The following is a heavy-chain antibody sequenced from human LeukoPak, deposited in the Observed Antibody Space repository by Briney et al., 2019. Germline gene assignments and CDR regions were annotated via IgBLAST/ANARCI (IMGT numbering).Heavy chain of an antibody. Sequence: SETLSLTCTVSGGTISSYYWSWIREPPGKGLEWIGYIYYSGSTNYNPSLKSRVTISVDTSKNQFSLKLSSVTAADTAVYYCARGEQLWVLGAFDIWGQGTMVTVSS. V-gene: IGHV4-59*01. CDR3: ARGEQLWVLGAFDI. CDR2: IYYSGST. D-gene: IGHD5-18*01. J-gene: IGHJ3*02. CDR1: GGTISSYY.